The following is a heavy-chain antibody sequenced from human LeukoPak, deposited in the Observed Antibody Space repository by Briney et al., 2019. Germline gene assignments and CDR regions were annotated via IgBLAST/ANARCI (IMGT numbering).Heavy chain of an antibody. J-gene: IGHJ6*03. CDR1: GGTFSSYA. V-gene: IGHV1-69*05. D-gene: IGHD1-26*01. CDR2: IIPIFGTA. CDR3: ARGYSGSYGLLTMDV. Sequence: WASVKVSCKASGGTFSSYAISWVRQAPGQGLEWMGGIIPIFGTANYAQKFQGRVTITTDESTSTAYMELSSLRSEDTAVYYCARGYSGSYGLLTMDVWGKGTTVTVSS.